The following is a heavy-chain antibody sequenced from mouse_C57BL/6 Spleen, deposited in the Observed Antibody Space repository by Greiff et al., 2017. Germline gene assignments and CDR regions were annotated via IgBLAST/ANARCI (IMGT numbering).Heavy chain of an antibody. Sequence: QVQLKESGPGLVQPSQSLSITCTVSGFSLTSYGVHWVRQSPGKGLEWLGVIWSGGSTDYNAAFISRLSISKDNSKSQVFFKMNSLQADDTAIYYCARNYPHYYGSSHDAMDYWGQGTSVTVSS. D-gene: IGHD1-1*01. CDR1: GFSLTSYG. CDR3: ARNYPHYYGSSHDAMDY. V-gene: IGHV2-2*01. J-gene: IGHJ4*01. CDR2: IWSGGST.